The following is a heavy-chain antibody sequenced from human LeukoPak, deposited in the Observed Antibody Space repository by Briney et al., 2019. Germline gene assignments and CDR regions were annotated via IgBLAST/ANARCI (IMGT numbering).Heavy chain of an antibody. CDR2: IYRGNNT. Sequence: GGSLRLSCAASGFTVSSNYMSWVRQAPGKGLEWVSVIYRGNNTYYADSVKCRFTISRDNSRNTLYLQMNSLRAEDTAIYYCAREGSNYGPFDYWGQGTLVTVSS. CDR1: GFTVSSNY. V-gene: IGHV3-53*01. J-gene: IGHJ4*02. CDR3: AREGSNYGPFDY. D-gene: IGHD4-11*01.